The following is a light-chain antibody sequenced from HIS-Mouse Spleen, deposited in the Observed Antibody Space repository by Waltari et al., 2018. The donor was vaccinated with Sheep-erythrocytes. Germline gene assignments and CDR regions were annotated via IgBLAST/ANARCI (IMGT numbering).Light chain of an antibody. CDR3: QAWDSSTAWNVV. V-gene: IGLV3-1*01. CDR1: NLGDKY. J-gene: IGLJ2*01. CDR2: QDS. Sequence: SYELTQPPSVSVSPGQTASITCSGENLGDKYACWYQQKPGQSPVLVIYQDSKRPSGIPERFSGSNSGNTATLTISGTQAMDEADYYCQAWDSSTAWNVVFGGGTKLTVL.